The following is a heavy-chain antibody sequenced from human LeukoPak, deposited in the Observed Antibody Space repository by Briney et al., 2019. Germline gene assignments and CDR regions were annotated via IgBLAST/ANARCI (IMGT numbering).Heavy chain of an antibody. D-gene: IGHD3-3*01. CDR2: IYYSGST. V-gene: IGHV4-59*12. CDR1: GGSISSYY. CDR3: AREGGFYRPLDY. J-gene: IGHJ4*02. Sequence: SSETLSLTCTVSGGSISSYYWNWIRQPPGKGLEWIGYIYYSGSTNYNPSLKSRLIMSVDLPENHISLKLTSVTAADTAVYYCAREGGFYRPLDYSGQGTLVTVSS.